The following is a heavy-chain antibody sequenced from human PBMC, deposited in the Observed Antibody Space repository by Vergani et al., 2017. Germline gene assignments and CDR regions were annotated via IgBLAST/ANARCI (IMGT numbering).Heavy chain of an antibody. CDR1: GYTFTRYA. V-gene: IGHV1-3*01. CDR2: INAGNGNT. CDR3: ARGTWGLTYYYLY. J-gene: IGHJ4*02. Sequence: QVQLVQSGAEVKKPGASVTVSCKASGYTFTRYAMHWVRQAPGQRLEWMGWINAGNGNTKYSQEFQGRVTISRETSASTAYMELSSLRSEDTAVYYCARGTWGLTYYYLYWGQGTLVIVSS. D-gene: IGHD3-10*01.